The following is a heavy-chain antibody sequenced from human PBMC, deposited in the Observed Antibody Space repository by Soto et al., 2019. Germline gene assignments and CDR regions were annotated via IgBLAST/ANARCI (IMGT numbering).Heavy chain of an antibody. CDR2: INGGSGNT. CDR3: GGVSPWGHSAGDYCIQQYDS. J-gene: IGHJ5*01. V-gene: IGHV1-3*01. D-gene: IGHD3-10*01. CDR1: GFTFTSYA. Sequence: ASVKVSCKSSGFTFTSYAIHWLRQAPGQRPQWMGWINGGSGNTKYSQDFQGRVTFTRDTFATTAYLELSSLRSEDTAVYSCGGVSPWGHSAGDYCIQQYDSWGQGTPVTVSS.